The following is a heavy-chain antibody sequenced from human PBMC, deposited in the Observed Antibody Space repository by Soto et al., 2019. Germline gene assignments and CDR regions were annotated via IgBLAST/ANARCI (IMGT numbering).Heavy chain of an antibody. CDR2: IYYSGST. CDR1: GGSIISGDYY. D-gene: IGHD3-10*01. CDR3: ARDRFGEFYGMDV. V-gene: IGHV4-30-4*01. J-gene: IGHJ6*02. Sequence: SEPLSLTCTVSGGSIISGDYYWSWIRQPPGKGLEWIGYIYYSGSTYYNPSLKSRVTISVDTSKNQFSLKLSSVTAADTAVYYCARDRFGEFYGMDVWGQGTTVTVSS.